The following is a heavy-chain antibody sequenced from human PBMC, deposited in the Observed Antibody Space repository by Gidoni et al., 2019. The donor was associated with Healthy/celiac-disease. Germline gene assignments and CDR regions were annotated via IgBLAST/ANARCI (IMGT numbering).Heavy chain of an antibody. CDR2: IYYSGST. J-gene: IGHJ4*02. CDR1: GGSISSGAYQ. CDR3: ARSGDYYVSSGFWY. V-gene: IGHV4-31*03. D-gene: IGHD3-22*01. Sequence: QVRLQESGPGLVTPSQTLSLTCTVSGGSISSGAYQWSWIRQHPGKGLEWIGDIYYSGSTYYNPSLKSRVTISVDTSKNQFSLKLSSVTAADTAVYYCARSGDYYVSSGFWYWGQGTLVTVSS.